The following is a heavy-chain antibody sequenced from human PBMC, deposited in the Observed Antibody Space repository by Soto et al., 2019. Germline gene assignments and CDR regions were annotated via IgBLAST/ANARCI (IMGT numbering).Heavy chain of an antibody. CDR3: ARGKIVGATFREFEY. V-gene: IGHV4-59*01. CDR2: IYYSGST. J-gene: IGHJ4*02. D-gene: IGHD1-26*01. CDR1: GGSISSYY. Sequence: PSETLSLTCTVSGGSISSYYWSWIRQPPGKGLEWIGYIYYSGSTNYNPSLKSRVTISVDTSKNQFSLKPSSVTAADTAVYYCARGKIVGATFREFEYWGQGTLVTVSS.